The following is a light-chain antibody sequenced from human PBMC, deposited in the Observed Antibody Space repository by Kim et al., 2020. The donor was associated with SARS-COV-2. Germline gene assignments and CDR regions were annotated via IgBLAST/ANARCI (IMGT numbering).Light chain of an antibody. V-gene: IGLV1-47*01. J-gene: IGLJ2*01. CDR2: RNN. CDR3: AAWDDSLSGVV. CDR1: SPNTGRNY. Sequence: GQRVTISCSGSSPNTGRNYVYWYQQLPGTAPKPLIYRNNQRPSGVPDRFSGSKSGTSASLAISGLRSEDEADYYCAAWDDSLSGVVFGGGTQLTVL.